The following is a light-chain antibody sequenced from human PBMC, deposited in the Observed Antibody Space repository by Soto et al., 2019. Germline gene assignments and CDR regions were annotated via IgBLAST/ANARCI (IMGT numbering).Light chain of an antibody. CDR3: QQSYSTLTWT. CDR2: DTS. Sequence: EVVLTQSPDTLSLSPGETAALSCRASQSVSSYLAWYQQKPGQAPMLLIYDTSNRVTGIPTRFSGSGSGTDFTLTISSLQPEDFATYYCQQSYSTLTWTFGQGTKVDIK. J-gene: IGKJ1*01. CDR1: QSVSSY. V-gene: IGKV3-11*01.